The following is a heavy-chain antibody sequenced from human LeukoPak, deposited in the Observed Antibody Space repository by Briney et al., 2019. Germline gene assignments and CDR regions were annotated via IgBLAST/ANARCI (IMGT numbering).Heavy chain of an antibody. CDR1: GGTFSSYA. V-gene: IGHV1-69*04. CDR2: IIPILGIA. Sequence: SVKVSCKASGGTFSSYAISWVRQAPGQGLEWMGRIIPILGIANYAQKFQGRATITADKSTSTAYMELSSLRSEDTAVYYCARDGYCSGGSCSNDAFDIWGQGTMVTVSS. CDR3: ARDGYCSGGSCSNDAFDI. D-gene: IGHD2-15*01. J-gene: IGHJ3*02.